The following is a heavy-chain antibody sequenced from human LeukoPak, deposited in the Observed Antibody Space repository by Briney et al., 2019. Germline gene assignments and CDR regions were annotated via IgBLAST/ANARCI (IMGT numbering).Heavy chain of an antibody. V-gene: IGHV4-38-2*01. J-gene: IGHJ4*02. CDR1: GYSISIGYY. D-gene: IGHD3-10*01. CDR2: IYHSGST. CDR3: ARRKYYYGSGSYPWDY. Sequence: NPSETLSLTCAVSGYSISIGYYWGWIRQPPGKGLEWIGSIYHSGSTYYNPSLKSRVTISVDTSKNQFSLKLSSVTAADTAVYYCARRKYYYGSGSYPWDYWGQGTLVTVSS.